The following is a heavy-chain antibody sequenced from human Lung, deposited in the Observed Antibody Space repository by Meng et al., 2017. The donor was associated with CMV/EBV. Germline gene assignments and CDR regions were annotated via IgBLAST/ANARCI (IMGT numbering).Heavy chain of an antibody. CDR1: GESFSGYS. V-gene: IGHV4-34*01. Sequence: SXTXSLXCAVHGESFSGYSWSWIRQPPGKGLEWIGEISHSGITNYNPSLKSRVTISLDTSKNQFSLKPNSVAAADTAVFYCARTLPPARGHRLDYWGQGTLVTVSS. J-gene: IGHJ4*02. D-gene: IGHD1-14*01. CDR2: ISHSGIT. CDR3: ARTLPPARGHRLDY.